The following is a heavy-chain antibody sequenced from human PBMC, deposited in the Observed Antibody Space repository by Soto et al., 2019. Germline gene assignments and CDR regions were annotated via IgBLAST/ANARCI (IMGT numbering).Heavy chain of an antibody. CDR3: ARGXPRSSQYYCYGMDV. J-gene: IGHJ6*02. CDR2: VYPGDSDT. Sequence: GASLKISCKGSGYSFTSYWIGCVRQMPGQGLEWMGIVYPGDSDTRYSPSFQGQVTISADKSISTAYLQWSSLRASDTAMYYCARGXPRSSQYYCYGMDVCGQATTLTGFS. V-gene: IGHV5-51*01. D-gene: IGHD6-19*01. CDR1: GYSFTSYW.